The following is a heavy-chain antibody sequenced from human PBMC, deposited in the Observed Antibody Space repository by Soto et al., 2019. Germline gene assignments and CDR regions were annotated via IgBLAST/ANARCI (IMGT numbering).Heavy chain of an antibody. V-gene: IGHV3-11*01. CDR3: ARGVYDAVPHYMDV. D-gene: IGHD5-12*01. CDR2: ISDSGATV. Sequence: QVQLVESGGGLVKPGGSLRLSCEASGFTFSDYYMSWIRQAPGKGLEWVSYISDSGATVYYADSAKGRFTIFRDNAKKSLYLQLNSLGAEDTAIYYCARGVYDAVPHYMDVWGKGTTVTVSS. CDR1: GFTFSDYY. J-gene: IGHJ6*03.